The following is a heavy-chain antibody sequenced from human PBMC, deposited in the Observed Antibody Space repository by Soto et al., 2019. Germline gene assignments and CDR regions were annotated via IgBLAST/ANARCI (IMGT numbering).Heavy chain of an antibody. Sequence: SETLSLTCAVYGGSFSGYYWSWIRQPPGKGLEWIGVINHCGSTNYNPSLKIRVTISVDTSKNQFSLKLSSVTAADTAVYYCARRPPHYYYGMDVWGQGTTVTVSS. CDR3: ARRPPHYYYGMDV. V-gene: IGHV4-34*01. CDR2: INHCGST. CDR1: GGSFSGYY. J-gene: IGHJ6*02.